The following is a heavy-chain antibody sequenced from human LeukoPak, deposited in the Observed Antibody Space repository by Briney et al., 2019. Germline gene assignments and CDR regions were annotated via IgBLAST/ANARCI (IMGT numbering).Heavy chain of an antibody. D-gene: IGHD3-3*01. J-gene: IGHJ6*03. CDR1: GFTFSSYS. CDR2: ISSSNSYI. CDR3: ARDNEEYYDFWSGYYYYMDV. V-gene: IGHV3-21*01. Sequence: PGGSLRLSCAASGFTFSSYSMNWVRQAPGKGLEWVSSISSSNSYIYYADSVKGRFTISRDNAKNSLYLQMNSLRAEDTAVYYCARDNEEYYDFWSGYYYYMDVWGKGTTVTVSS.